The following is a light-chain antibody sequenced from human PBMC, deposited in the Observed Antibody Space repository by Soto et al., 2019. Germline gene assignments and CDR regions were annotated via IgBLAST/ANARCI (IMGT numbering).Light chain of an antibody. CDR1: SSDVGGYNF. J-gene: IGLJ2*01. CDR3: TSYSTSSTLV. V-gene: IGLV2-14*01. Sequence: QSALTQPASVSGSPGQWITISCTGTSSDVGGYNFVSWYQQYPGKAPKVMIYEVSIRPSVVSNRFSGSKSGNTASLTISGLQAEDEAAYYCTSYSTSSTLVFGGGTKVAVL. CDR2: EVS.